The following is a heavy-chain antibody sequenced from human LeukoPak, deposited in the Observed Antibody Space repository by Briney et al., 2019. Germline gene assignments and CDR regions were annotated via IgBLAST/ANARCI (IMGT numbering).Heavy chain of an antibody. D-gene: IGHD4-17*01. V-gene: IGHV4-39*01. CDR2: GFYSGSA. CDR1: GGSISGSSYY. J-gene: IGHJ4*02. Sequence: SETLSLTCTVSGGSISGSSYYWAWIRRPPGKGLEWIGSGFYSGSAYYNPSLKSRVTISVDTSKNQFSLNLSSLTAADTAVYYCARLRGGMTPVTSDFDYWGQGTLVTASS. CDR3: ARLRGGMTPVTSDFDY.